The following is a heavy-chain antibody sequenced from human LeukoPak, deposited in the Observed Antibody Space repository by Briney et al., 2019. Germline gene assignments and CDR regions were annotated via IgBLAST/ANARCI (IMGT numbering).Heavy chain of an antibody. CDR3: ARDRKIRYSSSWFSYNWFDP. J-gene: IGHJ5*02. CDR2: INPNSGGT. V-gene: IGHV1-2*02. D-gene: IGHD6-13*01. Sequence: ASVKVSCKASGYTFTGYYVHWVRQAPGQGLEWMGWINPNSGGTNYAQKFQGRVTMTRDTSISTAYMELSRLRSDDTAVYYCARDRKIRYSSSWFSYNWFDPWGQGTLVTVSS. CDR1: GYTFTGYY.